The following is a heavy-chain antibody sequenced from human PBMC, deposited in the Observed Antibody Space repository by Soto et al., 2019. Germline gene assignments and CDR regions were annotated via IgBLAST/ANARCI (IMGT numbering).Heavy chain of an antibody. CDR2: IYYSGST. Sequence: QLQLQESGPGLVKPSETLSLTCTVSGGSISSSSYYWGWIRQPPGKGLEWIGSIYYSGSTYYNPSLKSRVTISVDTSKNQFSLKLSSVTAADTAVYYCARQSGKSSGYYPYYYYGMDVWGQGTTVTVSS. D-gene: IGHD3-22*01. CDR1: GGSISSSSYY. J-gene: IGHJ6*02. CDR3: ARQSGKSSGYYPYYYYGMDV. V-gene: IGHV4-39*01.